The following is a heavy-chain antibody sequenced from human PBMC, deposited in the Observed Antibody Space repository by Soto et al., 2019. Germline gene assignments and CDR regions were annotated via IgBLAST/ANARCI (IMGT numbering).Heavy chain of an antibody. J-gene: IGHJ6*02. V-gene: IGHV4-30-2*01. Sequence: SETLSLTCAVSGGSISSGGYSWSWIRQPPGKGLEWIGYIYHSGSTYYNPSLKSRVTISVDRSKNQFSLKLSSVTAADTAVYYCARAYPPAAILNYYYGMDVWGPGTTVTVYS. D-gene: IGHD2-2*02. CDR3: ARAYPPAAILNYYYGMDV. CDR2: IYHSGST. CDR1: GGSISSGGYS.